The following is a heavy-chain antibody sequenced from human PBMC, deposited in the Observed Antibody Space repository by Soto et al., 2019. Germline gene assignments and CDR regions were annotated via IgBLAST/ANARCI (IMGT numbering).Heavy chain of an antibody. Sequence: GGSLRLSCAASGFTFSNYWVSWVRQAPGKGLQWVANIMQDGSAKQYVDSVEGRFTISRDNAKNSLYLQMNSLRAEDTAVYYCARVVALASRDYFDHWGQGTLVTVSS. J-gene: IGHJ4*02. V-gene: IGHV3-7*01. CDR1: GFTFSNYW. CDR2: IMQDGSAK. CDR3: ARVVALASRDYFDH.